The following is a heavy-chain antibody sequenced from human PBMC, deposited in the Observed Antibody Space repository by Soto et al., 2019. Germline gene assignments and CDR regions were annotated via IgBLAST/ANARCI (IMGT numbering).Heavy chain of an antibody. CDR1: GGSFSGYY. CDR2: INHSGST. Sequence: SETLSLTCAVYGGSFSGYYWSWIRQPPGKGLEWIGEINHSGSTNYNPSLKSRVTISVXXXXXXFXLXLXXXTPAXKAVYYCATNTVVTSAGGFDYWGQGTLVT. D-gene: IGHD2-15*01. J-gene: IGHJ4*02. CDR3: ATNTVVTSAGGFDY. V-gene: IGHV4-34*01.